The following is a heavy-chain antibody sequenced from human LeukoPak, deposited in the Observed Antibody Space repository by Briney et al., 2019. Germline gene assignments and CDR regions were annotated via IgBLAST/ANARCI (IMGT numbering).Heavy chain of an antibody. D-gene: IGHD3-22*01. CDR2: ISYDGSNK. CDR1: GFIFNNYG. CDR3: AKYMIALVGRSPGRAFDI. J-gene: IGHJ3*02. V-gene: IGHV3-30*18. Sequence: GGSLRLSCAASGFIFNNYGMHWVRQAPGKGLEWVAVISYDGSNKYYADSVKGRFTISRDNSKNTLYLQMNSLRAEDTAVYYCAKYMIALVGRSPGRAFDIWGQGTMVTVSS.